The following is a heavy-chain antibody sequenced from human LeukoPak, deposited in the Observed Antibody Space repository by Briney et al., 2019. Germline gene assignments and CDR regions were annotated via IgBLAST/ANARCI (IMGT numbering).Heavy chain of an antibody. Sequence: SETLSLTCTVSGGSLSSSSSHWGWIRQPPGKGLEWIGSIYYSGSTYYTPSLKSRVTISVDTSKIQFSLKLSSVTAADTAVYYCARGLTYEAFDIWGQGTMVTVSS. D-gene: IGHD4/OR15-4a*01. J-gene: IGHJ3*02. CDR1: GGSLSSSSSH. CDR2: IYYSGST. CDR3: ARGLTYEAFDI. V-gene: IGHV4-39*01.